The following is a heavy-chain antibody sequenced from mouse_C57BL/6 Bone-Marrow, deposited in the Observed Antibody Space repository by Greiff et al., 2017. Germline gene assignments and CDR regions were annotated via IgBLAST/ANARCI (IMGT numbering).Heavy chain of an antibody. CDR2: INPNNGGT. V-gene: IGHV1-26*01. CDR3: ARWCCSSGSYWYFDV. D-gene: IGHD6-1*01. Sequence: EVQLQQSGPELVKPGASVKISCKASGYTFTDYYMNWVKQSHGKSLEWIGDINPNNGGTSYNQKFKGKATLTVDKSSSTAYMELRSLTSEDSAVYYCARWCCSSGSYWYFDVWGTGTTVTVSS. CDR1: GYTFTDYY. J-gene: IGHJ1*03.